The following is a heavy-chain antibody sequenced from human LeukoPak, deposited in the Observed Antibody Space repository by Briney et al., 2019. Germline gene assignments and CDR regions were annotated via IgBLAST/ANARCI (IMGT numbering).Heavy chain of an antibody. CDR2: VYHNGST. CDR1: GGSIVTTYW. CDR3: ARGRPPIYFDSSGYLDY. Sequence: PSETLSLTCAVSGGSIVTTYWWSWVRQPPSKGLEWIREVYHNGSTDYNPSLKSRVTILVDKSQNHFSLKLTSVTAADTVVYYCARGRPPIYFDSSGYLDYWGQGTLVSVSS. V-gene: IGHV4-4*02. D-gene: IGHD3-22*01. J-gene: IGHJ4*02.